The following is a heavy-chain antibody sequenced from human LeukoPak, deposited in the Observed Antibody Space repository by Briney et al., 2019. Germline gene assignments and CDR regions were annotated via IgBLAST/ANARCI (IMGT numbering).Heavy chain of an antibody. V-gene: IGHV4-34*01. CDR1: GGSFSGYY. CDR3: ARGDTFYGDYAYDY. CDR2: INHSGST. Sequence: SETLSLTCAVYGGSFSGYYWSWIRQPPGKGLEWIGEINHSGSTNYNPSLKSRVTISVDTSKNQFSLKLSSVTAADTAVYYCARGDTFYGDYAYDYWGQGTLVTVSS. D-gene: IGHD4-17*01. J-gene: IGHJ4*02.